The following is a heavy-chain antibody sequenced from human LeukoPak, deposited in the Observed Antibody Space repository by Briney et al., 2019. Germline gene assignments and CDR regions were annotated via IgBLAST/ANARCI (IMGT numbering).Heavy chain of an antibody. CDR3: ARRRDGYEALGY. V-gene: IGHV4-59*01. CDR2: IYYSGST. D-gene: IGHD5-24*01. Sequence: PSETLSLTCTVSGGAISSYYWSCILQPPAKTLQWIGYIYYSGSTNYNPSLKSRVTISVDTSKNQFSLKLSSVTAADTAVYYCARRRDGYEALGYWGQGTLVTVSS. CDR1: GGAISSYY. J-gene: IGHJ4*02.